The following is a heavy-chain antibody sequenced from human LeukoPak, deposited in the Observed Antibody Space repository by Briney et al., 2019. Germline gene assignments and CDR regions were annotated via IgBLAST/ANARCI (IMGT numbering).Heavy chain of an antibody. CDR1: GSTFSSYA. D-gene: IGHD2-2*01. CDR2: ISGSGGST. V-gene: IGHV3-23*01. Sequence: GGSLRLSCAASGSTFSSYAMSWVRQAPGKGLEWVSAISGSGGSTYYADSVKGRFTISRDNSKNTLYLQMNSLRAEDTAVYYCAKNGEVVPAAMIDYWGQGTLVTVSS. CDR3: AKNGEVVPAAMIDY. J-gene: IGHJ4*02.